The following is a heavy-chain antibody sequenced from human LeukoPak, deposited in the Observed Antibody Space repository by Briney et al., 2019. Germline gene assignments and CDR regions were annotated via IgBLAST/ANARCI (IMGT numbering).Heavy chain of an antibody. CDR2: INSDGSST. CDR1: VFTFSSYC. Sequence: PGGSLRLSCAASVFTFSSYCMHCVRQVPGKGLVWVSRINSDGSSTSSADSVKGRFTISRDNAKNTLYLQMNSLRAEDTAMYYCARMRVVAGTIGYGMDAWGQGTTVTVS. CDR3: ARMRVVAGTIGYGMDA. J-gene: IGHJ6*02. D-gene: IGHD6-19*01. V-gene: IGHV3-74*01.